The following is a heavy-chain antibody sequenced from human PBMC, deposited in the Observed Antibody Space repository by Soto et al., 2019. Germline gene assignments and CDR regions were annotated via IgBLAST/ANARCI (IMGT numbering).Heavy chain of an antibody. V-gene: IGHV4-4*02. Sequence: SETLSLTCAVSGGSISSSNWWSWVRQPPGKGLEWIGEIYHSGSTNYNPSLKSRVTISVDKSKNQFSLKLSAVTGADTAVYYCGRVFSDSGVCLDPWGQGTLVTVSS. CDR2: IYHSGST. CDR1: GGSISSSNW. D-gene: IGHD3-10*01. J-gene: IGHJ5*02. CDR3: GRVFSDSGVCLDP.